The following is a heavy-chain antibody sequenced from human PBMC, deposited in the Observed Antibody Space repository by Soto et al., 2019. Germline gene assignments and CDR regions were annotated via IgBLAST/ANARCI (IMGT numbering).Heavy chain of an antibody. V-gene: IGHV1-2*02. Sequence: HEHLVQSGAEVKRTGASLKVSCKASGYSFTGYYIHWVRQAPGQGLEWMGWINPDSGATNYAQNFQGRVTLTSDTSISTASMDLTSLTSDDTAVYYCARGDYGTGGYPFPYFDSWGQGTLVIVSS. CDR1: GYSFTGYY. CDR2: INPDSGAT. CDR3: ARGDYGTGGYPFPYFDS. D-gene: IGHD2-8*02. J-gene: IGHJ4*02.